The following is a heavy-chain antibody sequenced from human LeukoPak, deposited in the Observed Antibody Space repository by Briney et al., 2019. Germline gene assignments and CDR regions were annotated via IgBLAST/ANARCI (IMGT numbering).Heavy chain of an antibody. D-gene: IGHD3-22*01. CDR3: ANGGYYYDSSGYYYSQPPNDY. V-gene: IGHV3-23*01. CDR2: ISGSGGST. CDR1: GFTFSSYA. Sequence: GGSLRLSCAASGFTFSSYAMSWVRQAPRKGLQWVSAISGSGGSTYYADSVKGRFTISRDNSKNTLYLQMNSLRAEDTAVYYCANGGYYYDSSGYYYSQPPNDYWGQGTLVTVSS. J-gene: IGHJ4*02.